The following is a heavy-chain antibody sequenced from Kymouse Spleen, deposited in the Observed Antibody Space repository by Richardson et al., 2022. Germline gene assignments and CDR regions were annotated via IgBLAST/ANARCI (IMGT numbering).Heavy chain of an antibody. Sequence: QLQLQESGPGLVKPSETLSLTCTVSGGSISSSSYYWGWIRQPPGKGLEWIGSIYYSGSTYYNPSLKSRVTISVDTSKNQFSLKLSSVTAADTAVYYCARSITGTLWYFDLWGRGTLVTVSS. D-gene: IGHD1-7*01. CDR1: GGSISSSSYY. J-gene: IGHJ2*01. CDR2: IYYSGST. V-gene: IGHV4-39*01. CDR3: ARSITGTLWYFDL.